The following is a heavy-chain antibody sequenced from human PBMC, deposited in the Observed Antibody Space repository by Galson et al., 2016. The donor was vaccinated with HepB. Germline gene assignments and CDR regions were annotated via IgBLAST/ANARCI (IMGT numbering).Heavy chain of an antibody. J-gene: IGHJ4*02. CDR3: AKDPLLLGVVMSAATS. CDR1: GFTFSSYA. V-gene: IGHV3-30*04. D-gene: IGHD2-15*01. Sequence: SLRLSCAASGFTFSSYAMHWVRQAPGKGLEWVALISYDGRNKNYVDSVEGRFTISRDNSKNTLYLQMNSLRAEDTAVYYCAKDPLLLGVVMSAATSWGQGTLVTVSP. CDR2: ISYDGRNK.